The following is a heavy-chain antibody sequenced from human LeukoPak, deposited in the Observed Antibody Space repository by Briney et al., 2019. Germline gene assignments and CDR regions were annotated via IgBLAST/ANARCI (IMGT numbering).Heavy chain of an antibody. CDR1: GFTFSNYA. D-gene: IGHD2-2*01. J-gene: IGHJ4*02. V-gene: IGHV3-23*01. CDR2: SGSGDST. CDR3: AKDSLRTVPKASFDY. Sequence: GGSLRLSCAASGFTFSNYAMRWVRQAPGKGLEWVSGSGSGDSTYYADSVKGRFTISRDNSKNTLYLQMNSLRAEDRAVYYCAKDSLRTVPKASFDYWGQGTLVTVSS.